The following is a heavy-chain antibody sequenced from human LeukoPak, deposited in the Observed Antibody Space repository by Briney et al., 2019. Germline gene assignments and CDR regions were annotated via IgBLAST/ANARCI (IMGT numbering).Heavy chain of an antibody. CDR2: IIPIFGTA. Sequence: SVKVSCKTSGGTFSSYAISWVRQAPGQGLEWMGGIIPIFGTANYAQKFQGRVTITADKSTSTAYMELSSLRSEDTAVYYCARGHPYSSGWFGYFDYWGQGTLVTVSS. CDR3: ARGHPYSSGWFGYFDY. D-gene: IGHD6-19*01. CDR1: GGTFSSYA. J-gene: IGHJ4*02. V-gene: IGHV1-69*06.